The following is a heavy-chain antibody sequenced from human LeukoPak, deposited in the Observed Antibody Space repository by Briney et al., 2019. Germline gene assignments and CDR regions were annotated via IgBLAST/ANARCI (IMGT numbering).Heavy chain of an antibody. CDR2: INHSGST. CDR3: ARGLYYHDSSGYYPSIPYYYYYYMDV. D-gene: IGHD3-22*01. Sequence: PSETLSLTCAVYGGSFSGYYWSWIRQPPGKGLEWIGEINHSGSTNYNPSLKSRVTISVDTSKNQFSLKLSSVTAADTAVYYCARGLYYHDSSGYYPSIPYYYYYYMDVWGKGTTVTVSS. J-gene: IGHJ6*03. CDR1: GGSFSGYY. V-gene: IGHV4-34*01.